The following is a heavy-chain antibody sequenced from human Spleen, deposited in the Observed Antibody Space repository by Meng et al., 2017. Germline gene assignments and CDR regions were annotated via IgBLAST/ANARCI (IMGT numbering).Heavy chain of an antibody. CDR1: GYTFTSYG. CDR3: ARAGSTRGYSYGRFDY. CDR2: ISAYNGNT. D-gene: IGHD5-18*01. Sequence: ASVKVSCKASGYTFTSYGISWVRQAPGQGLEWMGWISAYNGNTNYAQKLQGRVTMTTDTSTSTAYMELRSLRSDDTAVYYCARAGSTRGYSYGRFDYWGQGTLVTVSS. V-gene: IGHV1-18*01. J-gene: IGHJ4*02.